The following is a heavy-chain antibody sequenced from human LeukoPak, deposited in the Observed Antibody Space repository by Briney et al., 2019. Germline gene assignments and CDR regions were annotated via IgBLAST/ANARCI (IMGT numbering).Heavy chain of an antibody. Sequence: SETLSLTCAVSGGSISSGGYSWGWIRQPPGKGLEWIGYIYHSGSTYYNPSLKSRVTISVDRSKNQFSLKLSSVTAADTAVYYCARLSTTTKGAFDIWGQGTMVTVSS. V-gene: IGHV4-30-2*01. CDR2: IYHSGST. D-gene: IGHD4-17*01. J-gene: IGHJ3*02. CDR1: GGSISSGGYS. CDR3: ARLSTTTKGAFDI.